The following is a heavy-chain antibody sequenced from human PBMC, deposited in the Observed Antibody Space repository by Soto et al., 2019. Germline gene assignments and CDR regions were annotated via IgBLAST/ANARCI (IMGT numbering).Heavy chain of an antibody. D-gene: IGHD6-19*01. CDR1: GFTFSNYA. CDR2: ISGSGGGA. Sequence: EVQLLESGGGSVQPGGSLRLSCAASGFTFSNYAMTWVRQAPGKGLEWVSHISGSGGGADYADSVKGRFTISRDNSKNTLYLQRNKLRAEDTALYYLADTGGSGWYLTYWGQGTLVSVSS. CDR3: ADTGGSGWYLTY. J-gene: IGHJ4*02. V-gene: IGHV3-23*01.